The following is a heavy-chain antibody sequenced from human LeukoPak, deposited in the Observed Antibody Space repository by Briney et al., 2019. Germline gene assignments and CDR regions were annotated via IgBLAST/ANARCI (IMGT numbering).Heavy chain of an antibody. D-gene: IGHD3-22*01. V-gene: IGHV3-23*01. CDR3: AKSRARREGSSGSIDS. CDR1: GLTFSNYA. J-gene: IGHJ4*02. Sequence: PGGSLRLSCEASGLTFSNYAMSCISQAPGNGMEWVSAVSGSGGSTFYADSVKGRFTISRDTSKNTLYLQMDSLRVEDTAVYYCAKSRARREGSSGSIDSWGQGTLVSVSS. CDR2: VSGSGGST.